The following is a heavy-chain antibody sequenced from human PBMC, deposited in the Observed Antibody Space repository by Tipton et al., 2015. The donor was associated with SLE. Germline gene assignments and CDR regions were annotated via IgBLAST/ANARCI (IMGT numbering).Heavy chain of an antibody. CDR1: GDSISSRSYY. J-gene: IGHJ5*02. D-gene: IGHD6-13*01. Sequence: TLSLTCIVSGDSISSRSYYWGWIRQPPGKGLEWIGSIYYTGSTYYTPSLKSRVTISVDTSKNQFSLKLSSVTAADTAVYYCARGIGGIAAAGTIDPWGQGTLVTVSS. V-gene: IGHV4-39*01. CDR3: ARGIGGIAAAGTIDP. CDR2: IYYTGST.